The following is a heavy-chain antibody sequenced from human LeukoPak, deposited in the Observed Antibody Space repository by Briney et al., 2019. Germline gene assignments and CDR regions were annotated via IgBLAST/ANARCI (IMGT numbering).Heavy chain of an antibody. CDR1: GFTFSDFY. D-gene: IGHD6-19*01. Sequence: PGGSLRLSCAVSGFTFSDFYMSWIRQAPGKGLEWVSYISTSAKSIYYADSVKGRFTISRDNAKNSLYLEMNSLRAEDTAVYYCARAPGGGWYTVDYWGQGTLVTVSS. CDR2: ISTSAKSI. J-gene: IGHJ4*02. CDR3: ARAPGGGWYTVDY. V-gene: IGHV3-11*01.